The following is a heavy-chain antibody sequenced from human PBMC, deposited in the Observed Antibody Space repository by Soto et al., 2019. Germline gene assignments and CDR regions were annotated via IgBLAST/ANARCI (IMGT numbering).Heavy chain of an antibody. D-gene: IGHD6-19*01. V-gene: IGHV1-46*01. Sequence: QVQLVQSGAEVKKPGASVKVSCKASGYTFTSYYMHWVRQAPGQGLEWMGIINPSGGSTSYAQKFQGRVTMTRDTSTSTVYMELSSLRSEDTAVYYCAGGSGKGSGWRSYFDYWGQGTLVTVSS. CDR3: AGGSGKGSGWRSYFDY. J-gene: IGHJ4*02. CDR1: GYTFTSYY. CDR2: INPSGGST.